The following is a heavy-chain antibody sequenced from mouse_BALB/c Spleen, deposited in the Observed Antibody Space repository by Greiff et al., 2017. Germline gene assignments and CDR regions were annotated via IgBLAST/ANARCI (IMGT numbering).Heavy chain of an antibody. J-gene: IGHJ3*01. D-gene: IGHD2-4*01. V-gene: IGHV2-9*02. CDR3: ARDLRTMITTGFAY. CDR2: IWAGGST. CDR1: GFSLTSYG. Sequence: VKLMESGPGLVAPSQSLSITCTVSGFSLTSYGVHWVRQPPGKGLEWLGVIWAGGSTNYNSALMSRLSISKDNSKSQVFLKMNSLQTDDTAMYYCARDLRTMITTGFAYWGQGTLVTVSA.